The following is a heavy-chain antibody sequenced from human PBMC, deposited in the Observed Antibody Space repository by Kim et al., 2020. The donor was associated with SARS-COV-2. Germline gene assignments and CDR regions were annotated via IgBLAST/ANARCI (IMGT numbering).Heavy chain of an antibody. J-gene: IGHJ4*02. V-gene: IGHV3-21*01. Sequence: YANSVKRRFTISRDNAKNSLYLQLNSLRAEDTAVYYCARDGRDSYGYSGYWGQGTLVTVSS. CDR3: ARDGRDSYGYSGY. D-gene: IGHD5-18*01.